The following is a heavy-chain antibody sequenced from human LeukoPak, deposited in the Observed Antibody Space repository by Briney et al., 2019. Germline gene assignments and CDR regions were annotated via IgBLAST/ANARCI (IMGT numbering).Heavy chain of an antibody. J-gene: IGHJ3*02. CDR2: IIPIFGTA. V-gene: IGHV1-69*05. CDR3: ARGSGPDAFDI. CDR1: GYTFTSYS. D-gene: IGHD1-1*01. Sequence: SVKVSCKGSGYTFTSYSISWVRQAPGQGLEWMGRIIPIFGTANYAQKFQGRVTITTDESTSTAYMELSSLRSEDTAVYYCARGSGPDAFDIWGQGTMVTVSS.